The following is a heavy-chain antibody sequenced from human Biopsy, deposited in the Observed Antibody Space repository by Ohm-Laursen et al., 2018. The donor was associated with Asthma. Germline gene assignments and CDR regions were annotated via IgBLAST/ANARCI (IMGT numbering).Heavy chain of an antibody. V-gene: IGHV1-18*01. CDR2: ISVYNGNT. J-gene: IGHJ6*02. D-gene: IGHD3-10*01. CDR1: GYTFNSAG. CDR3: ARAVDYSHYYGIDV. Sequence: SVKVSCKTSGYTFNSAGITWVRQAPGQGLEWMGWISVYNGNTKVAQKLQDRVTMITDTSTGTAYMELRSLRSDDPAVYFCARAVDYSHYYGIDVWGQGTTVTVS.